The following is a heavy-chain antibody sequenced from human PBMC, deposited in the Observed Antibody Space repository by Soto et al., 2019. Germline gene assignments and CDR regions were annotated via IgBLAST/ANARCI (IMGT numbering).Heavy chain of an antibody. CDR3: ARVIETSGAYDSAFDY. V-gene: IGHV3-33*01. Sequence: QVQLVESGGGVVQPGRSLRLSCTPSGFIFSSYGMHWVRQAPGKGLEWLAVIRYDGSRKYYADSVKGRFTISRDKSENKLFLQMNGVRDEDTVVYYCARVIETSGAYDSAFDYWGQGTQVTVSS. D-gene: IGHD3-16*01. CDR1: GFIFSSYG. CDR2: IRYDGSRK. J-gene: IGHJ4*02.